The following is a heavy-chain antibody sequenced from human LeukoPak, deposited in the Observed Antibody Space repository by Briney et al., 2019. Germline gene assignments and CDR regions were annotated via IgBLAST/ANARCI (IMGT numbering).Heavy chain of an antibody. V-gene: IGHV3-49*04. Sequence: PGRSLRLSCAASGFNFGDYAMSWVRQSPGKGLEWVGFIRSKTYGGTTDYAASVKGRSTISRDDSKGIAYLQMNSLQTEDTAVYYCTRVYYWGQGTLVTVSS. CDR1: GFNFGDYA. CDR2: IRSKTYGGTT. J-gene: IGHJ4*02. CDR3: TRVYY.